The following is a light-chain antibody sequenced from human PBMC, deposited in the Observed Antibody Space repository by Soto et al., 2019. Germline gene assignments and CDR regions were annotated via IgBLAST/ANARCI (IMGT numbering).Light chain of an antibody. CDR1: QSVSRY. CDR2: DAS. V-gene: IGKV3-11*01. CDR3: QQRSNWPIT. J-gene: IGKJ5*01. Sequence: EIVLTQSTAALSLSPGERATLSCRASQSVSRYLAWYHQKPGQAPRLLIYDASNRATGIPARFSGSGSGTDCNLTIGRLEPEDVAVYYCQQRSNWPITFGQGTRLEIK.